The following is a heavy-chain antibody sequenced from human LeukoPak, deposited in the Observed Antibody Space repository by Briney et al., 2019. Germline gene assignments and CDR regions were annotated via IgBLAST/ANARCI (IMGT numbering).Heavy chain of an antibody. CDR1: GYTFTSYG. Sequence: ASVKVSYKASGYTFTSYGISWVRQAPGQGLEWLGWISAYNGNTNYAQKLQGRVTMTTDTSTSTAYMELRSLRSEDTAVYYCARVRLAARGFDPWGQGTLVTVSS. J-gene: IGHJ5*02. V-gene: IGHV1-18*01. CDR2: ISAYNGNT. CDR3: ARVRLAARGFDP. D-gene: IGHD6-6*01.